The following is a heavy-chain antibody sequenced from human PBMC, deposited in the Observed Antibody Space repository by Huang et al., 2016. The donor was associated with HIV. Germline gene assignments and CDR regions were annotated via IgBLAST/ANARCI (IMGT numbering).Heavy chain of an antibody. V-gene: IGHV3-53*01. CDR1: GFTVSSNS. CDR2: IYSDDST. D-gene: IGHD1-26*01. J-gene: IGHJ4*02. CDR3: AAQWELRGGVDF. Sequence: EVQLVESGGGLIQPGGSLRLSCAASGFTVSSNSMSWVRQAPGKGLEWVAVIYSDDSTYFADSVKGRFTISRDNSKNPLYLQMNSLGAEDPAVYYCAAQWELRGGVDFWGQGTLVTVSS.